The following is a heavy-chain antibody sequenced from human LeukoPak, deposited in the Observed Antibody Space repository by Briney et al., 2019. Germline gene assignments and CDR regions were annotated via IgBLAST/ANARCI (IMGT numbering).Heavy chain of an antibody. CDR2: INHSGST. Sequence: PSETLSLTCAVYGGSFSGYYWSWIRQPPGKGLEWIGEINHSGSTNYNPSLKSRVTISVDTSKNQFSLKLSSVTAADTAAYYCARSPKTRIRAPLPFSNWFDPWGQGTLVTVSS. CDR3: ARSPKTRIRAPLPFSNWFDP. CDR1: GGSFSGYY. V-gene: IGHV4-34*01. J-gene: IGHJ5*02. D-gene: IGHD2-21*02.